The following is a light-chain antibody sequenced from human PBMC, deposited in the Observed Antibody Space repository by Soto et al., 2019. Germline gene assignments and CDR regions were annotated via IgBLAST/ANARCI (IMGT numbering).Light chain of an antibody. V-gene: IGKV1-5*01. CDR2: GAT. CDR3: LQHHSYPWT. J-gene: IGKJ1*01. Sequence: DIQMTQPPSTLSASVGDRVTITCLASQSISSWLAWYQQKPGKAPKSLIYGATSLQRGVPSRFSGSGGDTDFSLTISSLQPEDIATYYCLQHHSYPWTFGQGTKVDI. CDR1: QSISSW.